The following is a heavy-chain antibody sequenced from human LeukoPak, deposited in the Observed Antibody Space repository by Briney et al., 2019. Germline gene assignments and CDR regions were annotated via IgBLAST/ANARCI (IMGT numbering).Heavy chain of an antibody. CDR1: GYTFTSYA. CDR2: INPSGSST. J-gene: IGHJ5*02. D-gene: IGHD4-23*01. Sequence: GASVKVSCKASGYTFTSYAMNWVRQAPGQGLEWMGWINPSGSSTLYAEKFRGRIIMTRDMSTATDYMELSSLRSEDTAVYYCARDNSIADRGWWFDPWGQGTLVTVSS. CDR3: ARDNSIADRGWWFDP. V-gene: IGHV1-46*01.